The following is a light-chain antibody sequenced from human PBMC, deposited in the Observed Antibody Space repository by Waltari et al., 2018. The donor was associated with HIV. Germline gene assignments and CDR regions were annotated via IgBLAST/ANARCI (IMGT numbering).Light chain of an antibody. J-gene: IGKJ2*01. CDR1: RSVSSNY. Sequence: ENVLTQSPGTLSLSPGERATLSCRASRSVSSNYLTWYQQRPGQAPWLLIYAASTRATAIPDRFSGSGSGTDFTLTISRLEPEDFAVYYCQQYGTSPYTFGQGTKVEI. CDR2: AAS. CDR3: QQYGTSPYT. V-gene: IGKV3-20*01.